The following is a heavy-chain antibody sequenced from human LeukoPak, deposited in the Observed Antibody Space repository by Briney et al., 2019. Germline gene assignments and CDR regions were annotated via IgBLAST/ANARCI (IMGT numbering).Heavy chain of an antibody. CDR1: GGSFSGYY. V-gene: IGHV4-34*01. CDR3: ARSPPFDY. CDR2: INHSGST. J-gene: IGHJ4*02. Sequence: SETLSLTCAVYGGSFSGYYWSWIRQPPGKGPEWIGEINHSGSTNYNPSLKSRVIISIDTSKNQFSLKLSSVTAADTAVYYCARSPPFDYWGQGTLVTVSS.